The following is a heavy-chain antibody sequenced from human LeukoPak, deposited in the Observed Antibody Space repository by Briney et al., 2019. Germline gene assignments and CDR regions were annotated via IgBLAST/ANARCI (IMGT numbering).Heavy chain of an antibody. Sequence: SETLSLTCAVYGGSFSGYYWSWIRQPPGKGLEWIGEINHSGSTNYNPSLKSRVTISVDASKNQFSLKLSSVTAADTAVYYCARRLVRGVIGGYFDYWGQGTLVTVSS. CDR2: INHSGST. J-gene: IGHJ4*02. CDR3: ARRLVRGVIGGYFDY. V-gene: IGHV4-34*01. CDR1: GGSFSGYY. D-gene: IGHD3-10*01.